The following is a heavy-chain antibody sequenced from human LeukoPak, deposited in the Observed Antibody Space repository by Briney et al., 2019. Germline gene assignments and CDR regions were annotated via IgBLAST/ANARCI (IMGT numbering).Heavy chain of an antibody. CDR1: GFTFSSYA. Sequence: GSLRLSCAASGFTFSSYAMSWVRQAPGKGLEWASVISGSGGGTYYADSVKGRFTISRDNSKNTLYLQMNSLRAEDTAVYYCAKATRRTAVAGTGFDYWGQGTLVTVSS. V-gene: IGHV3-23*01. CDR3: AKATRRTAVAGTGFDY. J-gene: IGHJ4*02. D-gene: IGHD6-19*01. CDR2: ISGSGGGT.